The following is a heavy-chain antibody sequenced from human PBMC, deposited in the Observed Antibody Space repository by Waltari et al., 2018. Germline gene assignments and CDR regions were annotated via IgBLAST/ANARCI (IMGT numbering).Heavy chain of an antibody. D-gene: IGHD1-26*01. Sequence: VPLVQSGAEVKKPRASAQVSCQASGYTVTGYYLHWVRQAPGQGLEWMGWINPNSGGTNYAQKFQGRVTMTRDTSISTAYMELSRLRSDDTAVYYCARDSKWELFDYWGQGTLVTVSS. V-gene: IGHV1-2*02. J-gene: IGHJ4*02. CDR2: INPNSGGT. CDR3: ARDSKWELFDY. CDR1: GYTVTGYY.